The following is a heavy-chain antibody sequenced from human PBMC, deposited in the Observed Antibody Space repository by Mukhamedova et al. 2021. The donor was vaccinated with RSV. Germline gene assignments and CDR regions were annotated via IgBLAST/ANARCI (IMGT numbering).Heavy chain of an antibody. CDR3: ARVSRLQPYYYYYYYMDV. CDR2: IIPIFGTA. D-gene: IGHD4-11*01. Sequence: VRQAPGQGLEWMGGIIPIFGTANYAQKFQGRVTITADESTSTAYMELSSLRSEDTAVYYCARVSRLQPYYYYYYYMDVWGKGTT. J-gene: IGHJ6*03. V-gene: IGHV1-69*01.